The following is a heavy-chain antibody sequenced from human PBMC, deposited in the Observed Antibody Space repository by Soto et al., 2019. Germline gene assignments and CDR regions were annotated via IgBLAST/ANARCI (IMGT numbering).Heavy chain of an antibody. Sequence: QVQLVQSGAEVKKPGSSVKVSCKASGGTFSSYAISWVRQAPGQGLEWMGGIIPIFGTANYAQKFQGRVTXIAXEXTSTAYMELSSLRSADTAVYYCARATGDYYYYGMDVWGQGTTVTVSS. V-gene: IGHV1-69*12. D-gene: IGHD4-4*01. CDR3: ARATGDYYYYGMDV. CDR2: IIPIFGTA. CDR1: GGTFSSYA. J-gene: IGHJ6*02.